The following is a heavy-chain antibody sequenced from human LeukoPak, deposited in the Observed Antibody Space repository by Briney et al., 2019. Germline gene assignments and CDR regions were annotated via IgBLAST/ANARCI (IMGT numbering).Heavy chain of an antibody. V-gene: IGHV1-8*01. Sequence: GASVKVSCTASGYTFTSYDINWVRQATGQGLEWMGWTNPNSGNTGYAQKFQGRVTMTRNTSISTAYMELSTLRSEDTAVYYCARVMTDYGDYAIWGQGTMVTVSS. CDR2: TNPNSGNT. J-gene: IGHJ3*02. CDR1: GYTFTSYD. CDR3: ARVMTDYGDYAI. D-gene: IGHD4-17*01.